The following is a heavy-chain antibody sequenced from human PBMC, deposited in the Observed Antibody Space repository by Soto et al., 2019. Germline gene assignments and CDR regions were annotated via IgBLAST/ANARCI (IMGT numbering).Heavy chain of an antibody. CDR2: ITASGSAT. CDR3: AKDVADRGIAS. Sequence: PGGSLRLSCAASGFTFRKHAMTWVRQAPGQGLEYVSSITASGSATFYAASVRGRFAISRDNAKSTLYLQMNSLRAEDTALYYCAKDVADRGIASWGQGTLVTVSS. CDR1: GFTFRKHA. D-gene: IGHD2-21*01. J-gene: IGHJ5*02. V-gene: IGHV3-23*01.